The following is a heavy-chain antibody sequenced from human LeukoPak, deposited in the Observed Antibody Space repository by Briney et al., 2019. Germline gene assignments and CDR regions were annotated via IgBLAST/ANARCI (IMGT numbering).Heavy chain of an antibody. CDR3: ARGLGEGYPDS. V-gene: IGHV4-34*01. Sequence: SETLSLTCAVHGGSFNGFYWTWMRQAPGKGPEWIGEINHSRGTSYTASLRSRVTISQDTSKNQFSLKLTSVTAADTAVYYCARGLGEGYPDSWGQGTLVIVSS. CDR1: GGSFNGFY. D-gene: IGHD5-24*01. CDR2: INHSRGT. J-gene: IGHJ4*02.